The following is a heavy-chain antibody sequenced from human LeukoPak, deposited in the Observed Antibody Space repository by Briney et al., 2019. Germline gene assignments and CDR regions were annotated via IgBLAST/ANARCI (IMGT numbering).Heavy chain of an antibody. D-gene: IGHD4-17*01. V-gene: IGHV3-48*03. Sequence: GGSLRLSCAVSGFTFSNYEMNWVRQAPGKGLEWVSYISTSGTTIYYADSVEGRFTISRDNAKNSLYLQMNSLRAEDTAVYYCAREGPGFTDGFDYWGQGTLVTVSS. CDR1: GFTFSNYE. CDR3: AREGPGFTDGFDY. J-gene: IGHJ4*02. CDR2: ISTSGTTI.